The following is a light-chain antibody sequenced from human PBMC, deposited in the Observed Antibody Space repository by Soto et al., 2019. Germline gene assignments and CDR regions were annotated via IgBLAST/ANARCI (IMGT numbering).Light chain of an antibody. V-gene: IGKV3-11*01. CDR1: QSVSTY. Sequence: EIVLTQSPATLSLSPGDRATLSCRASQSVSTYFAWYQQKPGQAPRLLIYDASNRATGIPARFSGSGSGTDFTLTISSLEPEDFAIYYCQQRSSWPLTFGQGTKVDIK. CDR2: DAS. CDR3: QQRSSWPLT. J-gene: IGKJ1*01.